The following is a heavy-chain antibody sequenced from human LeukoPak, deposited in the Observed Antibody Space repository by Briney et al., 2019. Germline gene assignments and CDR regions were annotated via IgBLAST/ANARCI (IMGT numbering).Heavy chain of an antibody. CDR1: GFTFSSYW. J-gene: IGHJ4*02. CDR3: ARAKARYYFDY. CDR2: IKQDGSEK. D-gene: IGHD6-6*01. Sequence: PGRSLRLSCAASGFTFSSYWMSWVRQAPGKGLEWVANIKQDGSEKYYVDSVKGRFTISRDNAKNSLYLQMNSLRAEDTAVYYCARAKARYYFDYWGQGTLVTVSS. V-gene: IGHV3-7*01.